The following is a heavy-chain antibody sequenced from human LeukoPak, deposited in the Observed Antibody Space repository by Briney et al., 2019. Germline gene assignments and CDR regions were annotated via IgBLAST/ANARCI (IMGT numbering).Heavy chain of an antibody. CDR3: ATTIWTRLFPDCFAD. V-gene: IGHV3-23*01. D-gene: IGHD2-21*01. J-gene: IGHJ4*02. CDR2: IGRAGTT. Sequence: GSPRLPCAVSGFPISSIDMTWGRQAPGKGLEWVSSIGRAGTTYYADSVKGRFTISRDTSKNTLFLQMNSLGPEDTAVYYCATTIWTRLFPDCFADWGQGTLVTVSS. CDR1: GFPISSID.